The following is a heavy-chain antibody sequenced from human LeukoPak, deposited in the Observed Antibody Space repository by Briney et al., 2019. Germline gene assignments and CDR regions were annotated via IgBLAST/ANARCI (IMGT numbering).Heavy chain of an antibody. D-gene: IGHD3-3*01. CDR1: GFTFSSYG. CDR2: INPNSGGT. J-gene: IGHJ4*02. V-gene: IGHV1-2*02. CDR3: ARDRSAVVIISALDY. Sequence: GGSLRLSCAASGFTFSSYGMHWVRQAPGKGVEWVGWINPNSGGTNYAQKFQGRVTMTRDTSISTAYMELSRLRSDDTAVYYCARDRSAVVIISALDYWGQGTLVTVSS.